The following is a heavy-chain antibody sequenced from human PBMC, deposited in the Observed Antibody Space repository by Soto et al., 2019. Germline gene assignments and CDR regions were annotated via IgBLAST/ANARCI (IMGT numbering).Heavy chain of an antibody. CDR1: GYSFTNYW. D-gene: IGHD6-19*01. Sequence: GESLKISCKGSGYSFTNYWIGWVRQMPGKGLEWMGIIYPGDSDTRYSPSFQGQVTISADKSINTVYLQWSSLKASDTAMYYCARHPRQWLSGSNWFDPWGQGTLVTVSS. J-gene: IGHJ5*02. V-gene: IGHV5-51*01. CDR3: ARHPRQWLSGSNWFDP. CDR2: IYPGDSDT.